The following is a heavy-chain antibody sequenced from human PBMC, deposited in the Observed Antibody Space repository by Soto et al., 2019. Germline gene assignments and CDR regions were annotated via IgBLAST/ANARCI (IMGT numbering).Heavy chain of an antibody. V-gene: IGHV4-59*01. CDR1: GSSMTTYY. J-gene: IGHJ5*02. D-gene: IGHD3-10*01. CDR2: IYNSGRGST. Sequence: SETLSLTCSVSGSSMTTYYWHWIRQAPGKGLEWIGFIYNSGRGSTGSNPSLTSRVTFSIETSKNQFTLKLDSVTAADTDVYYCARGPASMVRGVRSSSWFDPWGQGTLVTVSS. CDR3: ARGPASMVRGVRSSSWFDP.